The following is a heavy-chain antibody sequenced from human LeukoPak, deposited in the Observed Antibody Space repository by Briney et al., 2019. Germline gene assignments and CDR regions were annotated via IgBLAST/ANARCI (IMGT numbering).Heavy chain of an antibody. Sequence: SETLSLTCAVYGGSFSGYYWGWIRQPPGKGLEWIGEINHSGSTNYNPSLKSRVTISVDTSKNQFSLKLSSVTAADTAVYYCARGRYLPLYFDYWGQGTLVTVSS. D-gene: IGHD3-16*02. J-gene: IGHJ4*02. CDR1: GGSFSGYY. V-gene: IGHV4-34*01. CDR3: ARGRYLPLYFDY. CDR2: INHSGST.